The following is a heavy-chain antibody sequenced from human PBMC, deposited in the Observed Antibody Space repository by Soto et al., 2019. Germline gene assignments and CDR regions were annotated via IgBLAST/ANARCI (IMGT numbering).Heavy chain of an antibody. V-gene: IGHV1-2*04. J-gene: IGHJ5*02. Sequence: ASVKVSCKTSGYTFTGYYIHWVRQAPGQGLEWMGWINPNSGGTNYAQKFQGWVTMTRDTSISTAYMELTSVTAADTAVYYCARVRGNQLLGWFDPWGQGTLVTVSS. CDR2: INPNSGGT. D-gene: IGHD2-2*01. CDR1: GYTFTGYY. CDR3: ARVRGNQLLGWFDP.